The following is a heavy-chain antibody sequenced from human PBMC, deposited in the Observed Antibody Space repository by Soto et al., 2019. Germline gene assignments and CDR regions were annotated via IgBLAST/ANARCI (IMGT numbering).Heavy chain of an antibody. V-gene: IGHV4-59*08. CDR1: GGSISSYY. CDR2: IYYSGST. CDR3: ARQWQQLVPGNYYYGMDV. J-gene: IGHJ6*02. D-gene: IGHD6-13*01. Sequence: SETLSLTCVVSGGSISSYYWSWIRQPPGKGLEWIGYIYYSGSTNYNPSLKSRVTISVDTSKNQFSLKLSSVTAADTAVYYCARQWQQLVPGNYYYGMDVWGQGTTVTVSS.